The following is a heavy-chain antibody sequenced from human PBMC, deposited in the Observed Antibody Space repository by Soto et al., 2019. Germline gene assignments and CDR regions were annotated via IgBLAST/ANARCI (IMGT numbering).Heavy chain of an antibody. V-gene: IGHV3-21*01. CDR1: GLTFSSYS. CDR3: ARAIDFWSGYSFLYFDY. Sequence: GGSLRLSCAASGLTFSSYSMNWVRQAPGKGLEWVSSISSSSSYIYYADSVKGRFTISRDNAKNSLYLQMNSLRAEDTAVYYCARAIDFWSGYSFLYFDYWGQGTLVTVSS. J-gene: IGHJ4*02. CDR2: ISSSSSYI. D-gene: IGHD3-3*01.